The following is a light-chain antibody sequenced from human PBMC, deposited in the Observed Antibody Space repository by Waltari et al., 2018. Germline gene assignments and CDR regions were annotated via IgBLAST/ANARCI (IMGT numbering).Light chain of an antibody. Sequence: QSALTQPPSASGSPGQSVTISCTGTSSDVGGYTYVSWYQQYPGKAPKLMIYDVTERPAGVPVRFSGSKSGNTASLTVSGLQAEDEADYCCSSYAGSAYVFGTGTKVTVL. CDR3: SSYAGSAYV. CDR1: SSDVGGYTY. CDR2: DVT. V-gene: IGLV2-8*01. J-gene: IGLJ1*01.